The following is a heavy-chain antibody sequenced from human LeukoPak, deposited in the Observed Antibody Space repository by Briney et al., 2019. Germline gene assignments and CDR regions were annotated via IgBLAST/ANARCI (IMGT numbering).Heavy chain of an antibody. Sequence: SVKVSCKASGYTFTSYGISWVRQAPGQGLEWMGGIIPIFGTANYAQKFQGRVTITADESTSTAYMELSSLRSEDTAVYYCARDRGDGYKDWFDPWGQGTLVTVSS. CDR3: ARDRGDGYKDWFDP. CDR2: IIPIFGTA. J-gene: IGHJ5*02. CDR1: GYTFTSYG. V-gene: IGHV1-69*13. D-gene: IGHD5-24*01.